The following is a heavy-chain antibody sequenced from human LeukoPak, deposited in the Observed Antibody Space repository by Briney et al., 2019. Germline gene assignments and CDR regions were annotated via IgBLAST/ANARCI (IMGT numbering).Heavy chain of an antibody. V-gene: IGHV1-69*05. CDR1: GGTLSSLA. Sequence: ASVKVSCKASGGTLSSLAISWVPQAPGQGPEWVGGTIPIFATANYAQNFQGRVTVTTDQSTSTAYMELSSLRSEDTAVYYCARYHYCSSPSCYEYLPFDLWGQETMVTVSS. CDR2: TIPIFATA. J-gene: IGHJ3*01. CDR3: ARYHYCSSPSCYEYLPFDL. D-gene: IGHD2-2*01.